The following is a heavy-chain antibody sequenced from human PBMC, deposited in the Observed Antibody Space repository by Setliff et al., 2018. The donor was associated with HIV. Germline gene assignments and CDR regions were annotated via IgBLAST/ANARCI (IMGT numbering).Heavy chain of an antibody. CDR1: GFTFSSYE. V-gene: IGHV3-48*03. J-gene: IGHJ6*03. D-gene: IGHD6-19*01. Sequence: SLRLSCAASGFTFSSYEMNWVRQAPGKGLEWVSYISSSGSITYYADSVKGRFTISRDNAKNSLYLQMNSLRDEDTAVYYCARGSSSGHPSYYYYYYMDVWGKGTTVTV. CDR2: ISSSGSIT. CDR3: ARGSSSGHPSYYYYYYMDV.